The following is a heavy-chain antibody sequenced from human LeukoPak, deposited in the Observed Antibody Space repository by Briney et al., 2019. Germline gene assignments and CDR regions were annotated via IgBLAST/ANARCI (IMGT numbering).Heavy chain of an antibody. D-gene: IGHD1-26*01. Sequence: GASVKVSCKASGYTFTGHYMHWVRQAPGQGLEWMGWINPNSGGTNYAQKFQGRVTMTRDTSISTAYMELSRLRSDDTAVYYCARAFSGSYLYWGQGTLVTVSS. CDR3: ARAFSGSYLY. CDR1: GYTFTGHY. V-gene: IGHV1-2*02. CDR2: INPNSGGT. J-gene: IGHJ4*02.